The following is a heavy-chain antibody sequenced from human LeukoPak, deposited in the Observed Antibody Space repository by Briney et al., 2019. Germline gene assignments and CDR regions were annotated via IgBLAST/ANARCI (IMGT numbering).Heavy chain of an antibody. J-gene: IGHJ4*02. Sequence: SATLSLTCTVSGGSISDYYLSWLRQPPGKGLEWIGYIYYGGSTNYNPSLKSRVTISIDTSKNQFSLKLSSVTAADTAVYYCATSRSRSTSPLGGYWGQGTLVTVSS. D-gene: IGHD2-2*01. V-gene: IGHV4-59*01. CDR3: ATSRSRSTSPLGGY. CDR2: IYYGGST. CDR1: GGSISDYY.